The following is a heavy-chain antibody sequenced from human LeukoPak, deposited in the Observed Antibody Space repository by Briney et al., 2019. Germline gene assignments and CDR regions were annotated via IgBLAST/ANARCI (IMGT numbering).Heavy chain of an antibody. V-gene: IGHV3-30*03. D-gene: IGHD5-18*01. Sequence: GRSLRLSCVASGFTFSNFGLHWVRQAPGKGLEWVAAMSNVGNNKYYADSVRGRFTVSRDNSNNTLSLQMNSLRAEDTAVYYCAREERGAMVYYDYWGQGTLVTVSS. CDR2: MSNVGNNK. CDR1: GFTFSNFG. CDR3: AREERGAMVYYDY. J-gene: IGHJ4*02.